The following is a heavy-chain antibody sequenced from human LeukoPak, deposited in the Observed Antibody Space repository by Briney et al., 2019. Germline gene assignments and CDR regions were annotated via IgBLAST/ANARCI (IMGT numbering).Heavy chain of an antibody. CDR1: GGTFSSYA. CDR3: ARDPMATTKLKKHYGMDV. D-gene: IGHD5-12*01. CDR2: IIPIFGTA. V-gene: IGHV1-69*05. Sequence: GASVKVSCKASGGTFSSYAISWVRQAPGQGLEWMGGIIPIFGTANYAQKFQGRVTITTDESTSTAYMELSSLRSEDTAVYYCARDPMATTKLKKHYGMDVWGQGTTVTVSS. J-gene: IGHJ6*02.